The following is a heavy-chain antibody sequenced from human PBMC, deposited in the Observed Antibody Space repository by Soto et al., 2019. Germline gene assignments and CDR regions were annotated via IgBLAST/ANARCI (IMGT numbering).Heavy chain of an antibody. D-gene: IGHD2-2*01. CDR2: ISYDGSNK. Sequence: ESVGGVVQPGRSLRLSCAASGFTFSSYGMHWVRQAPGKGLEWVAVISYDGSNKYYADSVKGRFTISRDNSKNTLYLQMNSLRAEDTAVYYCAKDDIVVVPAANPYYYGMDVWGQGTTVTVSS. V-gene: IGHV3-30*18. CDR3: AKDDIVVVPAANPYYYGMDV. J-gene: IGHJ6*02. CDR1: GFTFSSYG.